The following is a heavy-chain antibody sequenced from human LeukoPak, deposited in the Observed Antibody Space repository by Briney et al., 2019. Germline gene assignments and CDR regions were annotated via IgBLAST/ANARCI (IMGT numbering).Heavy chain of an antibody. D-gene: IGHD3-9*01. J-gene: IGHJ4*02. CDR1: GGSISSSSYY. V-gene: IGHV4-39*01. Sequence: SETLSLTCTVSGGSISSSSYYWGWIRQPLGKGLEWIGSIYYSGSTYYNPSLKSRVTISVDTSKNQFSLKLSSVTAADTAVYYCARQRVYDILTGYGNPFDYWGQGTLVTVSS. CDR2: IYYSGST. CDR3: ARQRVYDILTGYGNPFDY.